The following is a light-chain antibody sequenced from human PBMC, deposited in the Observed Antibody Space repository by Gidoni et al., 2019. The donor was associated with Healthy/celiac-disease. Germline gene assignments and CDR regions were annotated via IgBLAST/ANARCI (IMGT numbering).Light chain of an antibody. J-gene: IGKJ3*01. Sequence: DIQMTQSPSSLSASVGDRVTITCRASQSISSYLNWYQQKPGKAPKLLIYAASSLQSGVPSRFSGSGSGTDFTLTISSLQPEDFATYYCQQSYSTWGFFGPGTKVEIK. CDR1: QSISSY. CDR3: QQSYSTWGF. CDR2: AAS. V-gene: IGKV1-39*01.